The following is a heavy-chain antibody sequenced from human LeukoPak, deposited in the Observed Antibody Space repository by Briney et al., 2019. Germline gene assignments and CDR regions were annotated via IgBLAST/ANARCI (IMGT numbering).Heavy chain of an antibody. Sequence: GRTLRVSCAASGFTFSSYGMHWVRQAPGKGLEGVAVISYDGPNKYYADSVKGRFTISRDNSKNTLYLQMNSLRAEDTAVYYCAKVRYYYDSSGPIDYWGQGTLVTVSS. J-gene: IGHJ4*02. CDR1: GFTFSSYG. CDR3: AKVRYYYDSSGPIDY. V-gene: IGHV3-30*18. D-gene: IGHD3-22*01. CDR2: ISYDGPNK.